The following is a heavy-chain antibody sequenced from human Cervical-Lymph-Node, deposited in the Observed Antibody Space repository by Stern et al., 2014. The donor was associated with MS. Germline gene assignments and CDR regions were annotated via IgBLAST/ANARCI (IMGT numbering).Heavy chain of an antibody. Sequence: QVQLQQWGAGLLKPSETLSLTCAVYGGTFSGYYWSWIRQPPGKGLEWIGEINHSGNTIYNPSLKSRVTISVDTSKSQVSLKLSPVTAADTAVYYCARDRSGGTDSFDIWGQGTTVIVSS. CDR2: INHSGNT. CDR3: ARDRSGGTDSFDI. V-gene: IGHV4-34*01. D-gene: IGHD1-14*01. J-gene: IGHJ3*02. CDR1: GGTFSGYY.